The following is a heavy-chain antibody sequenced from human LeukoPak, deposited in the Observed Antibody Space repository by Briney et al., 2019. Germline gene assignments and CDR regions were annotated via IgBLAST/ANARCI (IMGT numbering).Heavy chain of an antibody. J-gene: IGHJ4*02. CDR2: ISYDGSNK. V-gene: IGHV3-30-3*01. CDR3: ARGGELLFDY. Sequence: PGGSLRLSCAASGFTFSSYAMHWVRQAPGKGLEWVAVISYDGSNKYYADSVKGRFTISRDNSKNTLYLQMNSLRAEDTAVYYCARGGELLFDYWGQGTLVTVSS. D-gene: IGHD1-26*01. CDR1: GFTFSSYA.